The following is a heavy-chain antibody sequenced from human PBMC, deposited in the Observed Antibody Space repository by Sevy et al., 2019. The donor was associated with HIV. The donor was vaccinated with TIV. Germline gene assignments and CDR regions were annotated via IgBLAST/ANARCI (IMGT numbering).Heavy chain of an antibody. V-gene: IGHV4-38-2*02. CDR3: ATAGLRFLEWLLPSLNYFDY. Sequence: SETLSLTCTVSGYSISSGYYWGWIRQPPGKGLEWIGSIYHSGSTYYNPSLKSRVTISVDTSKNQFSLKLSSVTAADTAVYYCATAGLRFLEWLLPSLNYFDYWGQGTLVTVSS. D-gene: IGHD3-3*01. CDR2: IYHSGST. CDR1: GYSISSGYY. J-gene: IGHJ4*02.